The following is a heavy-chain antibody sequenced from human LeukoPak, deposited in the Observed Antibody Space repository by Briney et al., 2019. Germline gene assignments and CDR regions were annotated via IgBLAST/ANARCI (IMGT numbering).Heavy chain of an antibody. CDR2: INTNTGNP. CDR1: GYTFTSYA. J-gene: IGHJ4*02. D-gene: IGHD5-18*01. CDR3: ARDSKDTAMVQDFDY. Sequence: ASVKVSCKSSGYTFTSYAMNWVRQAPGQGLEWMGWINTNTGNPTYAQGFTGRFVFSLDTSVSTAYLQISSLKAEDTAVYYCARDSKDTAMVQDFDYWGQGTLVTVSS. V-gene: IGHV7-4-1*02.